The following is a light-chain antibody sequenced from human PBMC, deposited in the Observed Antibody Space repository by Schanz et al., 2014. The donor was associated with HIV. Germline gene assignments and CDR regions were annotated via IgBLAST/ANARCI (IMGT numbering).Light chain of an antibody. V-gene: IGKV4-1*01. CDR1: QSVLYNSNNKNY. J-gene: IGKJ4*01. CDR2: WAS. CDR3: QQYYSTPLT. Sequence: DIVMTQSPDSLAVSLGERATINCKSSQSVLYNSNNKNYLAWYQQKPGQPPNLLIYWASTRESGVPDRFSGGGSGTDFTLTISSLQAEDVAVYYCQQYYSTPLTFGGGTKVEIK.